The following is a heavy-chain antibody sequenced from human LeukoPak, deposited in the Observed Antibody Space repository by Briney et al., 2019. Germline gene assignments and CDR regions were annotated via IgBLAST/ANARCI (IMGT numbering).Heavy chain of an antibody. V-gene: IGHV3-48*03. CDR3: ASVYGSGSYFHYYYGMDV. CDR2: VSSSGSTI. Sequence: PGESLRLSCAASGFTFSSYEMNWVRQAPGKGLEWVSYVSSSGSTIYYADSVKGRFTISRDNAKNSLYLQMNSLRAEDTAVYYCASVYGSGSYFHYYYGMDVWGQGTTVTVSS. D-gene: IGHD3-10*01. CDR1: GFTFSSYE. J-gene: IGHJ6*02.